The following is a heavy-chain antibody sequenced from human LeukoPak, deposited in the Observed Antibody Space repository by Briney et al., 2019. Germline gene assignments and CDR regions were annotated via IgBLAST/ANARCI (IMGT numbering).Heavy chain of an antibody. CDR1: GFTFSSYA. V-gene: IGHV3-23*01. Sequence: GGSLRLSCAASGFTFSSYAMSWVRQAPGKGLEWVSAISGSGGSTYYADSVKGRFTISRDNSKNTLYLQMNSLRAEDMAVYYCAKDLMAPPLPLFDYWGQGTLVTVSS. J-gene: IGHJ4*02. CDR2: ISGSGGST. D-gene: IGHD5-24*01. CDR3: AKDLMAPPLPLFDY.